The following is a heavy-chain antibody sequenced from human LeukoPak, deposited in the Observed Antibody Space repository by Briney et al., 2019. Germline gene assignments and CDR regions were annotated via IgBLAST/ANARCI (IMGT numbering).Heavy chain of an antibody. J-gene: IGHJ4*02. Sequence: GGSLRLSCAASGFTFSSYWMHWVRQAPGKGLVWVSRINTDGSRTSYADSVKGRFTISRDNAENTLYLQMNSLRAEDTAVYYCARVPSGFYYFDYWGQGTLVTVSS. CDR2: INTDGSRT. CDR1: GFTFSSYW. V-gene: IGHV3-74*01. D-gene: IGHD3-22*01. CDR3: ARVPSGFYYFDY.